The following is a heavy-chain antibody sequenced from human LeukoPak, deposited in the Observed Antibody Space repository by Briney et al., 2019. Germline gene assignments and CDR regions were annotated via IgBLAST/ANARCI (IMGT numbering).Heavy chain of an antibody. V-gene: IGHV4-28*01. D-gene: IGHD3-10*01. CDR1: GYSITSSSW. CDR3: ARKENVYYYFDY. J-gene: IGHJ4*02. CDR2: IYHSGTT. Sequence: SETLSLTCAVSGYSITSSSWWGWIRQPPGKGLEWIGYIYHSGTTYYNPSLQSRVTMSVDTSKYQFSLKLSSVTAVDTAVYYCARKENVYYYFDYWGQGTLVTVSS.